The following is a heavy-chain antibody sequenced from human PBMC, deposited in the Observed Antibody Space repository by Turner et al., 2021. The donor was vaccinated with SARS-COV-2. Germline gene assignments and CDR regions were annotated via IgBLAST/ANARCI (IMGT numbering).Heavy chain of an antibody. V-gene: IGHV3-23*01. Sequence: EVQLLESGGGLVQPGGSLRISCAASGFTFSSYAMSWVRQAPGKGLEWVSGISGSGGSTYYADSVKGRFTISRDNSKNTLYLQMNSLRAEDTAVYYCAKNEMAMIVVVITLFDYWGQGTLVTVSS. D-gene: IGHD3-22*01. CDR3: AKNEMAMIVVVITLFDY. CDR1: GFTFSSYA. CDR2: ISGSGGST. J-gene: IGHJ4*02.